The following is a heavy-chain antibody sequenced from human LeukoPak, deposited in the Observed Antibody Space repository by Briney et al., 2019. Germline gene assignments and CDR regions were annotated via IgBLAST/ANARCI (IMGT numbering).Heavy chain of an antibody. CDR2: VSGNGANT. V-gene: IGHV3-23*01. Sequence: PGGSLRLSCAASGFTFISHTMSWIRQAPGKGLEWVSGVSGNGANTYYADSVKGRFTISRDNSKNTLYLQMNSLRAEDTAVYYCANEAARGLGAFDIWGQGTMVTVSS. CDR1: GFTFISHT. D-gene: IGHD2-15*01. CDR3: ANEAARGLGAFDI. J-gene: IGHJ3*02.